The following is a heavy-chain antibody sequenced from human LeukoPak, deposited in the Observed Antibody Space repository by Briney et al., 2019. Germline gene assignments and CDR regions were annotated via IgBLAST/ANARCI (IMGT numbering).Heavy chain of an antibody. J-gene: IGHJ4*02. CDR1: GGSISSSNW. CDR2: IYHSGST. Sequence: SETLSLTCTVSGGSISSSNWWSWVRQPPGKGLEWIGEIYHSGSTNYNPSLKSRVTISVDKSKNQFSLKLSSVTAADTAVYYCARDVVSGSDRFGYWGQGTLVTVSS. CDR3: ARDVVSGSDRFGY. D-gene: IGHD1-26*01. V-gene: IGHV4-4*02.